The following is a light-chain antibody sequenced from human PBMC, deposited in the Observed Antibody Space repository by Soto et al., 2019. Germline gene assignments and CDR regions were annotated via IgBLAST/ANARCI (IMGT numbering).Light chain of an antibody. CDR2: ASS. CDR3: QQANTCPIT. V-gene: IGKV1-12*01. CDR1: QDILSW. Sequence: DIQMTQSPSSVSASVGDTVTITCRASQDILSWLAWYQQKPGEAPRLLIYASSNLQSGVPSRFSGSRSGTEFTLTISSLQPEDFATYYCQQANTCPITFGPGTRLDIK. J-gene: IGKJ3*01.